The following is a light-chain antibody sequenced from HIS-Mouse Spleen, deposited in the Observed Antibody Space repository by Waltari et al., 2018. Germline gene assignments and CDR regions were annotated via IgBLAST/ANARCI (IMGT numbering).Light chain of an antibody. CDR3: YSTDSSGNHRV. CDR2: EDS. J-gene: IGLJ2*01. CDR1: ALPKKY. Sequence: SYELTQPPSVSVSPGQTARITCSGDALPKKYAYWYQQKSCPAPVLVIDEDSKRPSGIPEGCSGSSSGTMATLTISGAQVEDEADYYCYSTDSSGNHRVFGGGTKLTVL. V-gene: IGLV3-10*01.